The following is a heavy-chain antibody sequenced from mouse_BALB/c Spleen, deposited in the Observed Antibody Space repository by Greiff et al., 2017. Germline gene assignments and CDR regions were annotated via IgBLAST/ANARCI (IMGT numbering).Heavy chain of an antibody. J-gene: IGHJ1*01. CDR1: GFTFSSFG. V-gene: IGHV5-17*02. CDR2: ISSGSSTI. Sequence: EVKLVESGGGLVQPGGSRKLSCAASGFTFSSFGMHWVRQAPEKGLEWVAYISSGSSTIYYADTVKGRFTIFRDNPKNTLFLQMTSLRSEDTAMYYCARSGDGYWYFDVWGAGTTVTVSS. D-gene: IGHD3-1*01. CDR3: ARSGDGYWYFDV.